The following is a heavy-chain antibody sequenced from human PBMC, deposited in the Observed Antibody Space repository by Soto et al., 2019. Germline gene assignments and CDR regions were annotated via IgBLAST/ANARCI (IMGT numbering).Heavy chain of an antibody. CDR2: IYTSGST. D-gene: IGHD6-13*01. Sequence: SETLSLTCTVSGGSISSYYWSWIRQPAGKGLERIGRIYTSGSTNYNPSLKSRVTMSVDTSKNQFSLKLSSVTAADTAVYYCARANSSSWGLYYYYYGMDVWGQGTTVTVSS. CDR1: GGSISSYY. CDR3: ARANSSSWGLYYYYYGMDV. V-gene: IGHV4-4*07. J-gene: IGHJ6*02.